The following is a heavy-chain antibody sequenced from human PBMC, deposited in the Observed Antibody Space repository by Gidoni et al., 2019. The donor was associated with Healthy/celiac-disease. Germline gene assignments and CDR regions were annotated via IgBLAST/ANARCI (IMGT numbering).Heavy chain of an antibody. CDR1: GGSISSSSYY. V-gene: IGHV4-39*01. D-gene: IGHD3-10*01. Sequence: LQLQESGPGLVKPSETLSLTCTVSGGSISSSSYYWGWIRQPPGKGLEWIGSIYYSGSTYYNPSLKSRVTISVDTSKNQFSLKLSSVTAADTAVYYCARQGITMVRGVIAALDYWGQGTLVTVSS. CDR3: ARQGITMVRGVIAALDY. J-gene: IGHJ4*02. CDR2: IYYSGST.